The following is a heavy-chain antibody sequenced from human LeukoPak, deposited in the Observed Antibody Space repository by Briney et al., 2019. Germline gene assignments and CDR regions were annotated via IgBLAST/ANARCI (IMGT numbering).Heavy chain of an antibody. Sequence: GGSLRLSCAASGFTFTTYWMHWVRQAPGKGLVGVSHINSDGSITSYADSVKGRFTISRDNAKNTLYLQMNSLRAEDTAVYYCARDAVDTANAVWGQGTTVTVSS. CDR1: GFTFTTYW. J-gene: IGHJ6*02. D-gene: IGHD5-18*01. CDR3: ARDAVDTANAV. V-gene: IGHV3-74*01. CDR2: INSDGSIT.